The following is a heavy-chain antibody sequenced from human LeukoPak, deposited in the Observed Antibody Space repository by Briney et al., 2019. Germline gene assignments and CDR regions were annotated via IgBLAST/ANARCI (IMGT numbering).Heavy chain of an antibody. D-gene: IGHD3-16*01. CDR2: ISSSSSYT. CDR3: ARDYDYAFDY. V-gene: IGHV3-11*06. J-gene: IGHJ4*02. CDR1: GFTFSDYY. Sequence: KLGGSLRLSCAASGFTFSDYYMSWIRQAPGKGLEWVSYISSSSSYTNYADSVKGRFTISRDNAKNSLFLQMNSLRDEDTALYYCARDYDYAFDYWGQGALVTVSS.